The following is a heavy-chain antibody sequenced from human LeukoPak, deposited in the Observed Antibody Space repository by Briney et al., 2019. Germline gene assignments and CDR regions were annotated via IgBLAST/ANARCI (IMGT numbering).Heavy chain of an antibody. CDR3: ARGGAIEMATTKFDY. V-gene: IGHV5-51*01. J-gene: IGHJ4*02. Sequence: GESLKISCKGSGYSFTSYWIGWVRQMPGKGLEWMGIIYPGDSDTSYSPSFQGQVTISADKSISTAYLQWSSLKASDTAMYYCARGGAIEMATTKFDYWGQGTLVTVSS. CDR1: GYSFTSYW. D-gene: IGHD5-24*01. CDR2: IYPGDSDT.